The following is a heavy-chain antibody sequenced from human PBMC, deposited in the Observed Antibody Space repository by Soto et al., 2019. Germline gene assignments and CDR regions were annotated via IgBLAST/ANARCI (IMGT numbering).Heavy chain of an antibody. CDR1: GFTFSSYA. D-gene: IGHD3-16*02. CDR3: ARDESTYSYGPEINWYFDL. J-gene: IGHJ2*01. Sequence: QEQLVESGGGVVQPGRSLRLSCAASGFTFSSYAMHWVRQAPGKGLEWVAVISYDGSNKYYADSVKGRFTISRDNSKNTLDLQMNSRRAEDTAVYYCARDESTYSYGPEINWYFDLWGRGTLVTVSS. V-gene: IGHV3-30-3*01. CDR2: ISYDGSNK.